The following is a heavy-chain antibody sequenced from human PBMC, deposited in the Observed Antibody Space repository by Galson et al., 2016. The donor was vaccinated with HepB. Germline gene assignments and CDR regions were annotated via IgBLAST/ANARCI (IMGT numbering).Heavy chain of an antibody. Sequence: SLRLSCAVSGFTFTNHGMHWVRQAPGKGLEWVAVIWNDGSRTYYSDSVRGRSTISRDILRNTLYLEMNSLRADDTAIYYCAKDLCRGDNCYEDGHYFDYWGRGTLVTVSS. CDR2: IWNDGSRT. CDR1: GFTFTNHG. D-gene: IGHD2-15*01. J-gene: IGHJ4*02. CDR3: AKDLCRGDNCYEDGHYFDY. V-gene: IGHV3-33*06.